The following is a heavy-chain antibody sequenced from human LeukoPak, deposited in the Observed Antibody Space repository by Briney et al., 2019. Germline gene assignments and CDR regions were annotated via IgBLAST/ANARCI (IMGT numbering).Heavy chain of an antibody. CDR2: VNPNSGNR. Sequence: ASVKVSCKTSGYIFSNYDINWVRQATGQGLERMGWVNPNSGNRGYAQKFQGRLTITSNTSITTAFLDLSSLRSDDTAVYYCARGTISGARSFDPWGQGTLVTVSS. J-gene: IGHJ5*02. V-gene: IGHV1-8*03. D-gene: IGHD3-3*01. CDR3: ARGTISGARSFDP. CDR1: GYIFSNYD.